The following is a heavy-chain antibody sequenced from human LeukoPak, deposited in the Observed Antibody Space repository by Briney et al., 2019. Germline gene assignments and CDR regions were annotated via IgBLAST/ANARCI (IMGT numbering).Heavy chain of an antibody. CDR3: VREGSSGYYDY. CDR1: GGSISSSSYY. CDR2: IYYSGST. V-gene: IGHV4-39*07. D-gene: IGHD3-22*01. J-gene: IGHJ4*02. Sequence: SETLSLTCTVSGGSISSSSYYWGWIRQPPGKGLEWIGSIYYSGSTYYNPSLKSRVTISVDTSKNQFSLKLSSVTAADTAVYYCVREGSSGYYDYWGQGTLVTVSS.